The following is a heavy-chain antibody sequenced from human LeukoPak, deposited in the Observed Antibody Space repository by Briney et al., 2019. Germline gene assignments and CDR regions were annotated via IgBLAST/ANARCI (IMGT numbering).Heavy chain of an antibody. CDR2: INHSGST. CDR3: ARGRDYFDY. V-gene: IGHV4-34*01. J-gene: IGHJ4*02. Sequence: SETLPLTCAVYGGSFSGYYWSWIRQPPGKGLEWIGEINHSGSTNYNPSLKSRVTISVDTSKNQFSLKLSSVTAADTAVYYCARGRDYFDYWGQGTLVTVSS. CDR1: GGSFSGYY.